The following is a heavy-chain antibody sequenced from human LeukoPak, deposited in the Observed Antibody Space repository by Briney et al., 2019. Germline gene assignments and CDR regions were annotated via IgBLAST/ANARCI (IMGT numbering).Heavy chain of an antibody. J-gene: IGHJ4*02. CDR2: IYYSGST. CDR1: GGSISSYY. CDR3: ARGWELPDY. D-gene: IGHD1-26*01. Sequence: SETLSLTCTVSGGSISSYYWSWIRQPPGKGLGWIGYIYYSGSTNYNPSLKSRVTISVDTSKIQFSLKLSSVTAADTAVYYCARGWELPDYWGQGTLVTVSS. V-gene: IGHV4-59*01.